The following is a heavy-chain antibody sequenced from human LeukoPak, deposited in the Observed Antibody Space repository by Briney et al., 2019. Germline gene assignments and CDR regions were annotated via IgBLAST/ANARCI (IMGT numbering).Heavy chain of an antibody. Sequence: SETLSLTCTVSGGSISNYYWSWIRQPPGKGLEWIGYIYYSGSTNYNPSLKSRVTKSVDTSKKQFSLKLSSVTAADTAVYYCATEYSSSSFGMDVWGXGTTVTVSS. CDR1: GGSISNYY. V-gene: IGHV4-59*12. J-gene: IGHJ6*04. CDR2: IYYSGST. D-gene: IGHD6-6*01. CDR3: ATEYSSSSFGMDV.